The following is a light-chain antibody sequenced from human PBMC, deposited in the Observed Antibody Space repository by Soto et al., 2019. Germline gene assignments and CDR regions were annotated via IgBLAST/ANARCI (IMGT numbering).Light chain of an antibody. CDR2: EDN. V-gene: IGLV1-51*01. CDR1: TSNIGNNF. Sequence: QSVLTQPPSVSAAPGQRVTISCSGSTSNIGNNFVSWYQQLPGTAPKLLMYEDNKRPSGIPDRISGSKPGTSATLGITGLQTGDETDYYCGTWDSSLSANVFGTGTKVTVL. CDR3: GTWDSSLSANV. J-gene: IGLJ1*01.